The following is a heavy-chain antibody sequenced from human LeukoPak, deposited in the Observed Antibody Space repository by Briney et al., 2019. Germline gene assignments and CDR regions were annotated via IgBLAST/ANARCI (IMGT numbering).Heavy chain of an antibody. D-gene: IGHD6-25*01. Sequence: ASVKVSCKASGGTFSSYAISWVRQAPGQGLEWMGRIIPILGIANYAQKFQGRVTITADKSTSTAYMELSSLRSEDTAVYYCATDLSGRPYYFDYWGQGTLVTVSS. CDR1: GGTFSSYA. J-gene: IGHJ4*02. V-gene: IGHV1-69*04. CDR3: ATDLSGRPYYFDY. CDR2: IIPILGIA.